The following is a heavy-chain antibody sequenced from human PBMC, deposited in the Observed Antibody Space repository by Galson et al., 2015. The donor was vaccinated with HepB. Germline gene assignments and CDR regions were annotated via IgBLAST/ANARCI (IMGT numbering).Heavy chain of an antibody. Sequence: LRLSCAASGFTFSSYGMHWIRQSPGKGLEWIGEIRHSGRTNYNPSLKSRVTISEDTSKNQFTLDLNSVTAADTAVYFCARGSSPANWFDPWGQGTLVTVSS. D-gene: IGHD2-15*01. J-gene: IGHJ5*02. CDR2: IRHSGRT. V-gene: IGHV4-34*01. CDR1: GFTFSSYG. CDR3: ARGSSPANWFDP.